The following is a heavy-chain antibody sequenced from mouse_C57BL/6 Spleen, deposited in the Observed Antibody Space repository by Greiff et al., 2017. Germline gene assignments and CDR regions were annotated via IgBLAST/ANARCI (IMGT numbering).Heavy chain of an antibody. J-gene: IGHJ3*01. CDR1: GYTFTDYE. Sequence: QVQLQQSGAELVRPGASVTLSCKASGYTFTDYEMHWVKQTPVHGLEWIGAFDPETGGTAYNQKFKGNAILTADKSSSTAYMELRRRTSEDSAVYCCTRSYSSYRSAWFAYWGQGTLVTVSA. D-gene: IGHD2-5*01. V-gene: IGHV1-15*01. CDR2: FDPETGGT. CDR3: TRSYSSYRSAWFAY.